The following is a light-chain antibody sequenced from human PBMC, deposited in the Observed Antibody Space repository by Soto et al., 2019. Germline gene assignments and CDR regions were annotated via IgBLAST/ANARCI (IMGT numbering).Light chain of an antibody. Sequence: EIVMTQSPATLSVSPGERATLSCRASQSVSRNLAWYQQKPGQAPRLLIYGASTRATGIPARFSGSGSGTEFTLTSSSLQSADFAVYYCQQYNNWPRTFGQGTKVEIK. CDR2: GAS. V-gene: IGKV3-15*01. CDR1: QSVSRN. J-gene: IGKJ1*01. CDR3: QQYNNWPRT.